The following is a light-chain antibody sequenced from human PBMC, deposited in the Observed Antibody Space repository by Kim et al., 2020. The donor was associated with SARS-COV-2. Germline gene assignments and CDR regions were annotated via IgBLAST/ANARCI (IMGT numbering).Light chain of an antibody. Sequence: QSALTQPPSASASPGQSVTISCTGTSSDVGGYNYVSWYQQHPGKAPKLMIYEVSKRPSGVPDRSSCSTSGNTASLTISGLQAEDEADYYCSSYAGSNNLVFGGGTQLTVL. CDR1: SSDVGGYNY. J-gene: IGLJ3*02. CDR3: SSYAGSNNLV. CDR2: EVS. V-gene: IGLV2-8*01.